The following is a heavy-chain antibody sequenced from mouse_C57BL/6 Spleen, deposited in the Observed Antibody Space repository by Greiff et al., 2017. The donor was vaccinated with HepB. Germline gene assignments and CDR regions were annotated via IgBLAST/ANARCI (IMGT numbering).Heavy chain of an antibody. D-gene: IGHD1-1*01. Sequence: QVQLKQPGAELVKPGASVKLSCKASGYTFTSYWMHWVKQRPGRGLEWIGRIDPNSGGTKYNEKFKSKATLTVDKPSSTAYMQLSSLTSEDSAVYYCAKGGLTTVVATGYFDVWGTGTTVTVSS. CDR2: IDPNSGGT. CDR1: GYTFTSYW. CDR3: AKGGLTTVVATGYFDV. J-gene: IGHJ1*03. V-gene: IGHV1-72*01.